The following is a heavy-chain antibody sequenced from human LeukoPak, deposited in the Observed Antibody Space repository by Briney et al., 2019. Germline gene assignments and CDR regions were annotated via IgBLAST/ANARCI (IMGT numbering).Heavy chain of an antibody. CDR2: ISSSSSYI. CDR1: GFTFSSYS. Sequence: GGSLRLSCAASGFTFSSYSMNWVRQVPGKGLEWVSSISSSSSYIYYADSVKGRFTISRDNAKNSLYLQMNSLRAEDTAVYYCARLNSGWGFDYWGQGTLVTVSS. D-gene: IGHD6-19*01. CDR3: ARLNSGWGFDY. J-gene: IGHJ4*02. V-gene: IGHV3-21*01.